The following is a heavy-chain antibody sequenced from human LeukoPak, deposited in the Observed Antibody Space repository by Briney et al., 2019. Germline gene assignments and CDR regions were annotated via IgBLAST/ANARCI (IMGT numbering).Heavy chain of an antibody. CDR1: GFTFDDNA. Sequence: GGSLRLSCAASGFTFDDNAMHWVRHAPGKGLEWVSSISWNSDSVVYADSVKGRFTLSRDNAKNSLYLQMNSLRAEDTALYYCAKGGWQWLASYYFDSWGQGTLVTVSS. CDR3: AKGGWQWLASYYFDS. J-gene: IGHJ4*02. CDR2: ISWNSDSV. D-gene: IGHD6-19*01. V-gene: IGHV3-9*01.